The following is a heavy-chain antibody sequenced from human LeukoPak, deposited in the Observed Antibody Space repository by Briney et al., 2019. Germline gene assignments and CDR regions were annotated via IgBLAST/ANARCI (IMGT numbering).Heavy chain of an antibody. CDR1: GGTFSSYA. CDR2: IIPILGIA. CDR3: ARRVYDSSGYYYPFDY. J-gene: IGHJ4*02. D-gene: IGHD3-22*01. V-gene: IGHV1-69*04. Sequence: GASVKVSCKASGGTFSSYAISWVRQAPGQGLEWMGRIIPILGIANYAQKFQGRVTITADKSTSTAYMELSSLRSEDTAVYYCARRVYDSSGYYYPFDYWGQGTLVTVSS.